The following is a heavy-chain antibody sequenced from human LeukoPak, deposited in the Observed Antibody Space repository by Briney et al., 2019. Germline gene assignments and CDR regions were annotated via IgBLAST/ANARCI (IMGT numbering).Heavy chain of an antibody. J-gene: IGHJ5*02. CDR1: GFTFSSYS. D-gene: IGHD2-2*01. Sequence: GGSLRLSCAASGFTFSSYSMNWVRQAPGKGLEWVSSISSSSSYIYYADSVKGRFTISRDNAKNSLYLQMNSLRAEDTAVYYCARGPRASSTSPEWFDPWGQGTLVTVSS. V-gene: IGHV3-21*01. CDR3: ARGPRASSTSPEWFDP. CDR2: ISSSSSYI.